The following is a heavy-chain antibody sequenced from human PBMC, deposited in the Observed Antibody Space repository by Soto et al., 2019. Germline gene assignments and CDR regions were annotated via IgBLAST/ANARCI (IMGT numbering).Heavy chain of an antibody. J-gene: IGHJ4*02. Sequence: QVQLVESGGGVVQPGRSLRLSCAASGFTFSSYAMHWVRQAPGKGLEWVAVISYDGNNKYYADSVKGRFTISRDNSKNTLYLQMNSLRAEDTAVYYCARDSLRTFDYWGQGTLVTVSS. CDR3: ARDSLRTFDY. CDR2: ISYDGNNK. CDR1: GFTFSSYA. V-gene: IGHV3-30-3*01.